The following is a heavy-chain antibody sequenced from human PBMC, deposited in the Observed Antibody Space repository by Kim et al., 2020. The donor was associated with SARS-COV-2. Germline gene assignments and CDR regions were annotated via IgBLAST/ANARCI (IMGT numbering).Heavy chain of an antibody. CDR1: GFTFSRYW. Sequence: GGSLRLSCAASGFTFSRYWMHWVRQAPGKGLEWVSRIYIDGSTSHADSVRGRFTISRDNAKNTLYLQMNSLRVEDTAVYYCGSGGYSGYDPFDYWGQGTLVTVSS. J-gene: IGHJ4*02. D-gene: IGHD5-12*01. CDR3: GSGGYSGYDPFDY. V-gene: IGHV3-74*01. CDR2: IYIDGST.